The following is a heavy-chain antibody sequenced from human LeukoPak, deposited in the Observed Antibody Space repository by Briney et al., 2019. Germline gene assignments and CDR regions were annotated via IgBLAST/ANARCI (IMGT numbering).Heavy chain of an antibody. CDR2: IYTSGST. CDR1: GGSISSGSYY. J-gene: IGHJ6*02. Sequence: PSETLSLTCTVSGGSISSGSYYSSWIRQPAGKGLEWIGRIYTSGSTNYNPSLKSRVTISVDTSKNQFSLKLSPVTAADTAVYYCAREGGTTVTTLDYYYYYGMDVWGQGTTVTVSS. CDR3: AREGGTTVTTLDYYYYYGMDV. V-gene: IGHV4-61*02. D-gene: IGHD4-17*01.